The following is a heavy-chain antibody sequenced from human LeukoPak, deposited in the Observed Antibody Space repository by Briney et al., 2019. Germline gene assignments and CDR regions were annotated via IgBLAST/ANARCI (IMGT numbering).Heavy chain of an antibody. V-gene: IGHV1-69*05. CDR3: ARDREDSSGLFDY. D-gene: IGHD3-22*01. J-gene: IGHJ4*02. CDR2: IIPIFGTA. Sequence: ASVKVSCKAPGGTFSSYAISWVRQAPGQGLEWMGGIIPIFGTANYAQKFQGRVTITTDESTSTAYMELSSLRSEDTAVYYCARDREDSSGLFDYWGQGTLVTVSS. CDR1: GGTFSSYA.